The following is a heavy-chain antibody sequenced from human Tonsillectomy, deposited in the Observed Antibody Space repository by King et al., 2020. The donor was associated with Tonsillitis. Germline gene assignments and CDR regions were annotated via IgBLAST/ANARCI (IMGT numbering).Heavy chain of an antibody. CDR3: AQDILIGTYDSFGGMDV. V-gene: IGHV3-30*18. CDR2: ISYDGSNE. Sequence: VQLVESGGGVVQPGRSLRLSCAASGFIFSNFGMHWVRQAPGKGLEWVAVISYDGSNEYYADSVKGRLTISRDNSKNTLYVEMNSLRAEDTAVYYCAQDILIGTYDSFGGMDVCGQGTTVTVSS. D-gene: IGHD1-26*01. J-gene: IGHJ6*02. CDR1: GFIFSNFG.